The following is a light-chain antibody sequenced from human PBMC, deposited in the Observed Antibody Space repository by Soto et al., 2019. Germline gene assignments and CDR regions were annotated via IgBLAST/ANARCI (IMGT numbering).Light chain of an antibody. CDR3: QQYNNWPFIT. CDR1: QSVRGN. V-gene: IGKV3-15*01. J-gene: IGKJ5*01. CDR2: GAS. Sequence: EIVMTQSPATLSVSPGERATLSCRASQSVRGNLAWYQQKPGQSPRLLIYGASSRATGIPVRFSGSGSGTEFTLTISSLQSEDFAVYYCQQYNNWPFITFDQGTRLEIK.